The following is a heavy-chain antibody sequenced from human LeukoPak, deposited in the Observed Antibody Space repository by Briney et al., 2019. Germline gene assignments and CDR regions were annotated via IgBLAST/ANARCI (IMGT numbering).Heavy chain of an antibody. Sequence: GGSLRLSCAASGFTFSSCGMNWVRQAPGKGLEWVSYISSSSSTIYYADSVKGRFTISRDNAKNSLYLQMNSLKTEDTAVYYCTRDQWRYYYDSSGYSDYWGQGTLVTVSS. CDR1: GFTFSSCG. J-gene: IGHJ4*02. V-gene: IGHV3-48*04. CDR2: ISSSSSTI. D-gene: IGHD3-22*01. CDR3: TRDQWRYYYDSSGYSDY.